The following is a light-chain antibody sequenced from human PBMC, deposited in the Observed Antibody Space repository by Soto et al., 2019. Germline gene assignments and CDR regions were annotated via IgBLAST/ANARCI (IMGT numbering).Light chain of an antibody. Sequence: EIVLTQSPATLSLSPGERATLSCRASQSVSSYLAWYQQKPGQAPRLLIYDASNRATVIPARFSGSGSGTDFPLTISSLEPEDFAVYYCQQRSNWLTFGGGTKVEIK. V-gene: IGKV3-11*01. CDR2: DAS. CDR1: QSVSSY. J-gene: IGKJ4*01. CDR3: QQRSNWLT.